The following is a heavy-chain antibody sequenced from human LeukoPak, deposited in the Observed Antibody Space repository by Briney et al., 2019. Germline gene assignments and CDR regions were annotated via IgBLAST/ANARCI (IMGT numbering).Heavy chain of an antibody. V-gene: IGHV3-7*05. CDR1: GFTFSSSW. J-gene: IGHJ4*02. CDR2: IKQDGSEK. CDR3: AREAGVPPSTQQWPTSVDY. D-gene: IGHD5-18*01. Sequence: GGSLRLSCVASGFTFSSSWMSWVRQAPGKGLEWVANIKQDGSEKYCVDSVKGRFTISRDNAQNSLYLQLNSLRAEDTAVYYCAREAGVPPSTQQWPTSVDYWGQGTLVTVSS.